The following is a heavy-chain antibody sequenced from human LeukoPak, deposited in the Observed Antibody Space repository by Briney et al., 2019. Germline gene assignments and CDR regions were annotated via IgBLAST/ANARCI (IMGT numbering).Heavy chain of an antibody. Sequence: PGGSLRLSCIGFGFSFSNYGMHWVRQAPGKGLEWLAFMRYDGTNEYYADSVEGRFVISRDNSKNSLYLQMNSLRTEDTALYYCAKSRVGPFDYWGQGTLVTVSS. CDR2: MRYDGTNE. V-gene: IGHV3-30*02. D-gene: IGHD2-15*01. CDR3: AKSRVGPFDY. J-gene: IGHJ4*02. CDR1: GFSFSNYG.